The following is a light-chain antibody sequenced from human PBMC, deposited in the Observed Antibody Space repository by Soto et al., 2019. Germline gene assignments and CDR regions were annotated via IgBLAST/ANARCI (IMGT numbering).Light chain of an antibody. CDR3: QQYNNWPGT. V-gene: IGKV3-20*01. CDR2: GAS. J-gene: IGKJ1*01. CDR1: QSVSSSY. Sequence: EIVMTQSPGTLSLSPGERATLSCRASQSVSSSYLAWYQRKPGQAPRLLIYGASSRATGIPDRFSGSGSGTDFTLTISSLQSEDFGVYYRQQYNNWPGTFGQGTKVDIK.